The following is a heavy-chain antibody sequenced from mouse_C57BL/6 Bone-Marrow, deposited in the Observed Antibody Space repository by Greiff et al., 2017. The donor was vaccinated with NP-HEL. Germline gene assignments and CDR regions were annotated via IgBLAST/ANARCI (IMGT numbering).Heavy chain of an antibody. J-gene: IGHJ3*01. V-gene: IGHV5-6*01. CDR3: ASPYDYDVAWFAY. Sequence: EVMLVESGGDLVKPGGSLKLSCAASGFTFSSYGMSWVRQTPDKRLERVATISSGGSYTYYPDSVKGRFTISRDNAKNTLYLQMSSLKSEDTAMYYCASPYDYDVAWFAYWGQGTLVTVSA. CDR1: GFTFSSYG. D-gene: IGHD2-4*01. CDR2: ISSGGSYT.